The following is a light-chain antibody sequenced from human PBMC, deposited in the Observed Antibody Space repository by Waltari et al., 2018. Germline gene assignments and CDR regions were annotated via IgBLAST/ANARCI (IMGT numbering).Light chain of an antibody. CDR1: QGISSS. CDR3: QQYNDRVLT. Sequence: IQLTQSPSSLSASVGDRVTIPCRASQGISSSLAWYQQTPGKAPKLLIYAASTLQSGVPSRFSGSGSGTDFTLTISSLQPEDFATYYCQQYNDRVLTFGQGT. V-gene: IGKV1-9*01. CDR2: AAS. J-gene: IGKJ2*01.